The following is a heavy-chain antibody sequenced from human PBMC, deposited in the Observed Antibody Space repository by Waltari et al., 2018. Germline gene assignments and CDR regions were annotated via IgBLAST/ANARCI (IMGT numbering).Heavy chain of an antibody. CDR2: MSYLWAT. CDR3: ATYIGASVGTAGFDV. V-gene: IGHV4-39*01. D-gene: IGHD5-12*01. J-gene: IGHJ3*01. CDR1: GGSITNTKHY. Sequence: QLQLQESGPGLVKPSETLSLTCSVSGGSITNTKHYWGWIRQPPGQGLEWIGTMSYLWATYISPSLKGRVTISRDTSTTQLVLQLGSVTAADTAMYYCATYIGASVGTAGFDVWGQGIMVTVSS.